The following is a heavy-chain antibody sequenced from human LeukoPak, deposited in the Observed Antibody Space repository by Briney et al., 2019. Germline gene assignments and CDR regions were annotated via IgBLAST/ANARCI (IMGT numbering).Heavy chain of an antibody. CDR3: ARERDYTIED. V-gene: IGHV6-1*01. Sequence: KTTQSDSLTCAIPGDSVSSSSAAWNWIRQSPSRGLEWLGRTYYRSKWYYAYSVSVKSRITISPDTSKNQFSLQLNSVTPEDTALYYCARERDYTIEDWGQGTLVSV. D-gene: IGHD4-11*01. CDR1: GDSVSSSSAA. J-gene: IGHJ4*02. CDR2: TYYRSKWYY.